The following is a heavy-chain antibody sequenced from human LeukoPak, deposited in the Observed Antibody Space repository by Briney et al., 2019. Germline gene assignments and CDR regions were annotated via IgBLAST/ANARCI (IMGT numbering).Heavy chain of an antibody. V-gene: IGHV3-21*01. J-gene: IGHJ5*02. D-gene: IGHD3-3*01. CDR3: ALYYDFCSGYYSNWFDP. Sequence: PGGSLRLSCAASGFTFSSYSMNWVRQAPGKGPEWVSSISSSSSYIYYADSVKGRFTISRDNAKNSLYLQMNSLRAEDTAVYYCALYYDFCSGYYSNWFDPWGQGTLVTVSS. CDR1: GFTFSSYS. CDR2: ISSSSSYI.